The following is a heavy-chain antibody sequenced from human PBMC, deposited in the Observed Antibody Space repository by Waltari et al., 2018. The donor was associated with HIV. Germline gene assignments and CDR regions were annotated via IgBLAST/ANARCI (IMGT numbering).Heavy chain of an antibody. J-gene: IGHJ4*02. V-gene: IGHV4-59*08. CDR2: IHNSGTT. Sequence: QVQLQESGPGLVKPSETLSPTCNVSGGSFDNYYWSWIRQPPGKGLEWIGYIHIHNSGTTNYNPSFESRVTISLDTSKNQFSLKLTSVTAADTAKYYCARHPGASFDNWGQGTLVTVSS. CDR3: ARHPGASFDN. CDR1: GGSFDNYY.